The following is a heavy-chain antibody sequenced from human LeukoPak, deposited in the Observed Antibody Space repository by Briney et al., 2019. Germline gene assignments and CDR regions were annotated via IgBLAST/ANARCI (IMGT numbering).Heavy chain of an antibody. D-gene: IGHD3-10*01. J-gene: IGHJ1*01. CDR2: IYYSGST. CDR3: ARDGYYGSGMGFQH. CDR1: GGSISSYY. Sequence: SETLSLTCTVSGGSISSYYWSWIRQPPGKGLEWIGYIYYSGSTNYNPSLKSRVTISVDTSKNQFSLKLSSVTAADTAVYYCARDGYYGSGMGFQHWGQGTLVTVSS. V-gene: IGHV4-59*01.